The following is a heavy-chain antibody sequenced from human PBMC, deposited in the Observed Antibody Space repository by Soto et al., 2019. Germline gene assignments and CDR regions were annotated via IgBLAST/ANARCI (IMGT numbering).Heavy chain of an antibody. J-gene: IGHJ6*02. D-gene: IGHD6-19*01. Sequence: PGESLKISCKGSGYSFTTYWIGWVRQLPGQGLEWMGVMFPGDSDTRYSPSFQGQVTMSADPSTNTAYLEWSSLKAADSAMYYCASVPDSSLGSMDVWGQGTTVTVSS. CDR1: GYSFTTYW. V-gene: IGHV5-51*01. CDR2: MFPGDSDT. CDR3: ASVPDSSLGSMDV.